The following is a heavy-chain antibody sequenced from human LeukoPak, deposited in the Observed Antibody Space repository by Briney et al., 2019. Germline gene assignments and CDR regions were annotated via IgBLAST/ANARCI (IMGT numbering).Heavy chain of an antibody. CDR3: ARWQVGATPYYYFYMDV. V-gene: IGHV4-39*01. Sequence: SETLSLTCTASGGSISSSGYYWGWIRQPPGKGLEWIGRLFYGGSTYNNPSLKSRVTISVDTSKTQFSLRLSSVTAADTAVYYCARWQVGATPYYYFYMDVWGKGTTVAVSS. J-gene: IGHJ6*03. CDR1: GGSISSSGYY. D-gene: IGHD1-26*01. CDR2: LFYGGST.